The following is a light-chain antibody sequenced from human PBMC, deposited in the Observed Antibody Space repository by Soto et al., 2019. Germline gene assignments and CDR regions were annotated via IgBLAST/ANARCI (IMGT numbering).Light chain of an antibody. V-gene: IGLV2-14*03. CDR3: SSYTSSSTEVV. CDR1: SSDVGAYNF. CDR2: DVS. J-gene: IGLJ2*01. Sequence: QSALTQPASVSGSPGQSITISCTGTSSDVGAYNFVSWYQQFPGKAPKLMIYDVSNRPSGVSTRFSGSKSGNTASLTISGLQAEDEADYYCSSYTSSSTEVVFGGGTKVTAL.